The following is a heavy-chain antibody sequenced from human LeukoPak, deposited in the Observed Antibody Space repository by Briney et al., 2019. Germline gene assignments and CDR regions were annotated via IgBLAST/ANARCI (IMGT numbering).Heavy chain of an antibody. J-gene: IGHJ3*02. CDR1: EFTVSSSY. CDR2: IYSGGGI. D-gene: IGHD1-26*01. V-gene: IGHV3-53*01. Sequence: PGGSLRVSCAASEFTVSSSYMSGVRQAPGKGLEWVSIIYSGGGIYYADSVKGRFSISRDISKNMLYLQMNSLRAEDTAVYYCARGHNTATSGTRAFDIWGQGTMVTVSS. CDR3: ARGHNTATSGTRAFDI.